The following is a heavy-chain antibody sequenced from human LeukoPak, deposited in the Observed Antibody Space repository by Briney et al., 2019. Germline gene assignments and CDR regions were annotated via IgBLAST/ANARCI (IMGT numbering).Heavy chain of an antibody. J-gene: IGHJ4*02. V-gene: IGHV4-39*01. Sequence: SETLSLTCTVSGGSISSSSYYWGWIRQPPGKGLEWIGSIYYSGSTYYNPSLKSRVTISVDTSKNQFSLKLSSVTAADTAVYYCARHILPYGDYAFYFDYWGQGTLVTVSS. CDR1: GGSISSSSYY. CDR2: IYYSGST. D-gene: IGHD4-17*01. CDR3: ARHILPYGDYAFYFDY.